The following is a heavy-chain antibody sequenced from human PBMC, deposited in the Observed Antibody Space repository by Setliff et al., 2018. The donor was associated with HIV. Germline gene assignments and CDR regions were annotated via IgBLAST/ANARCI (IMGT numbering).Heavy chain of an antibody. CDR2: INYDESSE. Sequence: AGSLRLSCAASGFTFSAHGMHWVRQAPGKGLGWVAFINYDESSEYYVDSLKGRVTISRDNSKNTVDLQMNILRAEDTAVYYCAKDGDYSNWDYDAFDIWGQGTMVTVSS. CDR1: GFTFSAHG. CDR3: AKDGDYSNWDYDAFDI. D-gene: IGHD1-7*01. J-gene: IGHJ3*02. V-gene: IGHV3-30*02.